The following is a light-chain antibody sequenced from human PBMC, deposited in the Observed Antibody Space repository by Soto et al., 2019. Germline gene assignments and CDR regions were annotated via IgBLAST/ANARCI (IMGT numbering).Light chain of an antibody. CDR3: SSYAGSNNRV. Sequence: QSALTQPPSASGSPGQSVTISCTGTSSDVGGYNYVSWYQQHPGKAPKLMIYEVSKRPSGVRDRFSSSKSGNTASLTVSRHQAEDEADYYCSSYAGSNNRVFGTGTKVTVL. CDR2: EVS. V-gene: IGLV2-8*01. CDR1: SSDVGGYNY. J-gene: IGLJ1*01.